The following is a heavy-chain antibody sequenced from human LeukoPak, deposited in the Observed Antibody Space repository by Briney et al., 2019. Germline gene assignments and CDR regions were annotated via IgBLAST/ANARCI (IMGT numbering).Heavy chain of an antibody. Sequence: GSLRLSCAASGFIVSDDYISWVRQTPGKGLEWVSVIYSGGATFYADSVKGRFTISRDNSKNTVHLQMNSLRAEDTAVYYCASGGKYCTGGACYGDWGQGTLVTASS. V-gene: IGHV3-53*01. CDR1: GFIVSDDY. CDR3: ASGGKYCTGGACYGD. CDR2: IYSGGAT. D-gene: IGHD2-8*02. J-gene: IGHJ4*02.